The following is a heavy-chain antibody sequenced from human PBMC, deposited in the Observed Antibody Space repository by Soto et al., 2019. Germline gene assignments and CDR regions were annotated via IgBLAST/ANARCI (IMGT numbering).Heavy chain of an antibody. J-gene: IGHJ4*02. CDR2: IYWDDDR. Sequence: QITLKESGPTRVKPTQTLALTCNFSGFSLSTSGVGVGWIRQPPGKALECLGIIYWDDDRRYSPSLKNRLTITKDXXEXEXVLIMPTTDPGDTGTYYCARRRVGDGGGWKVGVFDYWGQGFLVTVSS. CDR1: GFSLSTSGVG. CDR3: ARRRVGDGGGWKVGVFDY. V-gene: IGHV2-5*02. D-gene: IGHD2-21*01.